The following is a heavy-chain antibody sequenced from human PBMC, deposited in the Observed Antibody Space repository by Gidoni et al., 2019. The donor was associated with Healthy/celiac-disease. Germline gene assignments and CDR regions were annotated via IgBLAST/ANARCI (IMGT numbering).Heavy chain of an antibody. V-gene: IGHV3-9*01. J-gene: IGHJ6*02. CDR2: IRWNSGSL. Sequence: ERQLGGAGGGVGQAGRFRRLHLGTLGFTFGDIGINWVRHSAGNGLEGVSGIRWNSGSLGYADSVKGLFTISRYNAKNSLYLQMNSLRAEDTALYYCAKDISPEARYCSGGSCYYYYYGMDVWGQGTTVTVSS. CDR3: AKDISPEARYCSGGSCYYYYYGMDV. CDR1: GFTFGDIG. D-gene: IGHD2-15*01.